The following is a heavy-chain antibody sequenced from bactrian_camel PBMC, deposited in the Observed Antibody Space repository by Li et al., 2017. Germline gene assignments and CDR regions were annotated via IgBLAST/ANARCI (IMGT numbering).Heavy chain of an antibody. D-gene: IGHD2*01. CDR2: IASDGRT. V-gene: IGHV3S53*01. CDR3: AATRFSGRIGSGGYCYSLPGY. Sequence: HVQLVESGGGSVQAGGSLTLSCAASEYTYSANCMGWFRQAPGKEREGDAAIASDGRTSYSGSVLGRFTVSRDNAKNTLVLQMNSLKPEDTAMYYCAATRFSGRIGSGGYCYSLPGYWGQGTQVTVS. CDR1: EYTYSANC. J-gene: IGHJ6*01.